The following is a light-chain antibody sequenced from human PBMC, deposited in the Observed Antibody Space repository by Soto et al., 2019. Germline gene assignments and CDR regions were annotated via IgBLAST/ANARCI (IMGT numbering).Light chain of an antibody. V-gene: IGKV3-20*01. J-gene: IGKJ1*01. CDR1: QNVNTY. Sequence: EIVLTQPPATLSLSPGERATLSCKASQNVNTYIAWYQHKPGQAPRLLIYDASNRATGIPARFSGSGSGTDFTLTISRLEPEDSAVYYCQQYGSSPTWTFGQGTKVDIK. CDR2: DAS. CDR3: QQYGSSPTWT.